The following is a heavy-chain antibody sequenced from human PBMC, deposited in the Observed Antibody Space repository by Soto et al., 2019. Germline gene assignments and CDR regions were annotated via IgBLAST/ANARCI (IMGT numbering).Heavy chain of an antibody. V-gene: IGHV3-11*06. CDR3: ARLEVTMIVVIDY. CDR1: GFTFSDYY. Sequence: PGGSLRLSCAASGFTFSDYYMSWIRQAPGKGLEWVSYISSSSSYTNYADSVKGRFTISRDNAKNSLYLQMNSLRAEDTAVYYCARLEVTMIVVIDYWGQGTLVTVSS. D-gene: IGHD3-22*01. J-gene: IGHJ4*02. CDR2: ISSSSSYT.